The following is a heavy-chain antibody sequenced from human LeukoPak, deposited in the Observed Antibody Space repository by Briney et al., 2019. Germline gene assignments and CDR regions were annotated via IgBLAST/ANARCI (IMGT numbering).Heavy chain of an antibody. CDR3: ARDGYYYDSSGYFEPLPQYYFDY. D-gene: IGHD3-22*01. Sequence: PGGPLRLSCAASGFTFSSYWMSWVRQAPGKGLEWVANIKQDGSEKYYVDSVKGRFTISRDNAKNSLYLQMNSLRAEDTAVYYCARDGYYYDSSGYFEPLPQYYFDYWGQGTLVTVSS. V-gene: IGHV3-7*01. CDR1: GFTFSSYW. J-gene: IGHJ4*02. CDR2: IKQDGSEK.